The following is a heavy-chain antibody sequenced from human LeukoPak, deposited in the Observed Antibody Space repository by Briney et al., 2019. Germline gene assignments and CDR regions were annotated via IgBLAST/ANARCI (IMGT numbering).Heavy chain of an antibody. J-gene: IGHJ4*02. V-gene: IGHV4-30-2*01. CDR3: ARGQGTVTTH. CDR1: GGSISSGGYS. D-gene: IGHD4-17*01. CDR2: IYHSGST. Sequence: SQTLSLTCAVSGGSISSGGYSWSWIRQPPGKGLEWIGYIYHSGSTYYNPSLKSRVTISVDRSKNQFSLKLSSVTAADTAVYYCARGQGTVTTHWGQGTLVTVSS.